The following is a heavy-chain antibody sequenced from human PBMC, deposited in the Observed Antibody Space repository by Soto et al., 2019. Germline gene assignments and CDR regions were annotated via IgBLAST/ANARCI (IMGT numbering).Heavy chain of an antibody. Sequence: QVQLEQSGAEVKKSGASVKVSCKASGYIFSTHGINWVRQAPGQGLEWMGWINPYNGKTNYAQKFKGRVTRTAETSRKTAYMELRSLRSDDTAVYYCARVQIVVVVGGTPADYWGQGTLVTVSS. CDR3: ARVQIVVVVGGTPADY. CDR2: INPYNGKT. CDR1: GYIFSTHG. D-gene: IGHD2-15*01. V-gene: IGHV1-18*01. J-gene: IGHJ4*02.